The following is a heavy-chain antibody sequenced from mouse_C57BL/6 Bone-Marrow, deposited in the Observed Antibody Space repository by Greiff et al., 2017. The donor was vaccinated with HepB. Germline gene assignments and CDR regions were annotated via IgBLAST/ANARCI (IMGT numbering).Heavy chain of an antibody. V-gene: IGHV1-42*01. Sequence: VQLQQSGPELVKPGASVKISCKASGYSFTGYYMNWVKQSPEKSLEWIGEINPSTGGTTYNQKFKAKAILTVDKSSSTAYMQLKSLTSEDSAVYYCASLGSPYWYFDVWGTGTTVTVSS. CDR3: ASLGSPYWYFDV. CDR1: GYSFTGYY. J-gene: IGHJ1*03. CDR2: INPSTGGT. D-gene: IGHD1-1*01.